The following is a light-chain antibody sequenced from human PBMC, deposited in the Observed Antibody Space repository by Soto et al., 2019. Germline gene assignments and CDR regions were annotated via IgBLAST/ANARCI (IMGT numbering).Light chain of an antibody. V-gene: IGKV3-11*01. Sequence: EIVVTQSPATLSLSPGERATLSCRASQSISSYLAWYQQKPGQAPRLLIYDASNRATGIPARFSGSGSGTDFTLTISSLEPEDFAVYYCQQRINWPLTFGGGTKVEIK. CDR2: DAS. J-gene: IGKJ4*01. CDR1: QSISSY. CDR3: QQRINWPLT.